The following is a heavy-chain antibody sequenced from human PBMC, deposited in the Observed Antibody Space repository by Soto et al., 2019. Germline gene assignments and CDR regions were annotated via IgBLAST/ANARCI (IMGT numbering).Heavy chain of an antibody. CDR2: IIPIFGTA. CDR3: ARSGYNYATFDY. CDR1: GGTFSSYA. J-gene: IGHJ4*02. V-gene: IGHV1-69*13. D-gene: IGHD5-12*01. Sequence: AASVKVSCKASGGTFSSYAISWVRQAPGQGLEWMGGIIPIFGTANYAQKFQGRVTITADESTSTAYMELSSLRSEDTAVYYCARSGYNYATFDYWGQGTLVTVSS.